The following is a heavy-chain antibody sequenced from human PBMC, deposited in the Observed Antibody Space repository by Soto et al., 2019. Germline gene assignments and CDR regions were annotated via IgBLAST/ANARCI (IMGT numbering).Heavy chain of an antibody. CDR2: ILPIMGSV. Sequence: QVHLVQSGSEVKKPESSVTVSCKASGGTFNTYTFSWVRQAPGQGLEWMGSILPIMGSVNYAHDFRGRLSITADPSTTTAYVELTSLTSHDTAIYYCARIPRYSYPTSDPLDNWGQGTLVTVSS. D-gene: IGHD2-15*01. CDR3: ARIPRYSYPTSDPLDN. CDR1: GGTFNTYT. V-gene: IGHV1-69*01. J-gene: IGHJ4*02.